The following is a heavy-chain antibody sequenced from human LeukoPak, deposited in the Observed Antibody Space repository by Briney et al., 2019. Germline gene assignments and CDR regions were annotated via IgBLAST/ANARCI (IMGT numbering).Heavy chain of an antibody. CDR3: ATRDSD. V-gene: IGHV3-73*01. Sequence: GGSLRLSCAASGFTFSGAGMHWVRQASGKGLEWIGRIKTKANNYATQYAASVKGRFTISRDDSKNTAYLQMNSLKTEDTAMYHCATRDSDWGQGTLVTVSS. CDR2: IKTKANNYAT. J-gene: IGHJ4*02. CDR1: GFTFSGAG. D-gene: IGHD2-21*01.